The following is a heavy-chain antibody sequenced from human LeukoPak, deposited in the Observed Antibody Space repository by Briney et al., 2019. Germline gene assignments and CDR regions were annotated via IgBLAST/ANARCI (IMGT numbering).Heavy chain of an antibody. D-gene: IGHD3-10*01. Sequence: GGSLRLSCAASGFSFSTYGMHWVRQAPGKGLEWVATTSYDERKKNYADSAKGRFTISRDNSRNTLYLQMNSLRPEDAAVYYCAKDWGSKFASGSSYLDYWGQGTLVTVSS. CDR2: TSYDERKK. J-gene: IGHJ4*02. CDR3: AKDWGSKFASGSSYLDY. V-gene: IGHV3-30*18. CDR1: GFSFSTYG.